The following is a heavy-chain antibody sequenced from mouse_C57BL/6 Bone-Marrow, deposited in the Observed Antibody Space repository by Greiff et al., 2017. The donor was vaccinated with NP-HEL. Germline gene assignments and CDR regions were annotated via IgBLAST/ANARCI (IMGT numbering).Heavy chain of an antibody. CDR3: ARDLLPDY. V-gene: IGHV5-16*01. D-gene: IGHD2-1*01. J-gene: IGHJ2*01. Sequence: EVQLVESEGGLVQPGCSMKLSCTASGFTFSDYYMAWVRQVPEKGLVWVANINYDGSSTYYLDSLKSRFIISRDNAKNILYLQMSSLKSEDTATYYCARDLLPDYWGQGTTLTVSS. CDR1: GFTFSDYY. CDR2: INYDGSST.